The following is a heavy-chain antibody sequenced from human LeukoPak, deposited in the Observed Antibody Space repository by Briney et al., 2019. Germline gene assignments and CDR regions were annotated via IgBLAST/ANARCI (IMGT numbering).Heavy chain of an antibody. D-gene: IGHD3-9*01. CDR3: ARAWRGILYYFDY. CDR1: GGSISSYY. V-gene: IGHV4-59*01. CDR2: IYYSGST. J-gene: IGHJ4*02. Sequence: KPSETLSLTCTVSGGSISSYYWSWIRQPPGKGLEWIGYIYYSGSTNYNPSLKSRVTISVDTSKNQFSLKLSSVTAADTAVYYCARAWRGILYYFDYWGQGTLVTVSS.